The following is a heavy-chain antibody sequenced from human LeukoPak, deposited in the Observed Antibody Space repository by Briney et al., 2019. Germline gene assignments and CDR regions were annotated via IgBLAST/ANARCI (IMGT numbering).Heavy chain of an antibody. Sequence: GGSLRLSCAASGFTFSSYGMHWVRQAPGKGLEWVAFIRYDGSNKYYADSVKGRFTISRDNSKNTLYLQMNSLRAEDTAVYYCWITMVRGPDYWGQGTLVTVSS. J-gene: IGHJ4*02. D-gene: IGHD3-10*01. CDR2: IRYDGSNK. CDR1: GFTFSSYG. V-gene: IGHV3-30*02. CDR3: WITMVRGPDY.